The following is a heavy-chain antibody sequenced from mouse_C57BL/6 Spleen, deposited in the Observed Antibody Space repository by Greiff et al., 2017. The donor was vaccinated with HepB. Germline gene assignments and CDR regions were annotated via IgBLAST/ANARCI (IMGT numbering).Heavy chain of an antibody. J-gene: IGHJ4*01. D-gene: IGHD1-1*01. CDR1: GYTFTSYD. CDR2: IYPRDGST. Sequence: LVESGPELVKPGASVKLSCKASGYTFTSYDINWVKQRPGQGLEWIGWIYPRDGSTKYNEKFKGKAKLTVDTSSSTSYLVLHSLTSEDSAVYFCAREMDYYGISPYAMDYWGQGTSVTVSS. V-gene: IGHV1-85*01. CDR3: AREMDYYGISPYAMDY.